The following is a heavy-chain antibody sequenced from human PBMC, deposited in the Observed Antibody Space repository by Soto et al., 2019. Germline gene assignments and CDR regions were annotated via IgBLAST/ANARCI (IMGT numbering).Heavy chain of an antibody. J-gene: IGHJ6*02. CDR1: GGCISSYY. D-gene: IGHD2-2*01. V-gene: IGHV4-59*06. CDR3: ARVVPAAIRRGGMDV. Sequence: PSESLSITCTVSGGCISSYYWSWIRKHPGKGLEWIGYIYYSGNTYYNPSLKSRVTISVDTSKNQFSLKLSSVTAADTAVYYCARVVPAAIRRGGMDVWGQGTTVTVSS. CDR2: IYYSGNT.